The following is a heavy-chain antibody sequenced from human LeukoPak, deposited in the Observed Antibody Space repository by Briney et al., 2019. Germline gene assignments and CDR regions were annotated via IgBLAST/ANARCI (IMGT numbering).Heavy chain of an antibody. Sequence: GGSLRLSCAASGFTVSSNYMSWVRQAPGKGLEWVSVIYSGGPTFHADSVKGRFTISRDNSKNTLYLQMNSLRAEDTAVYYCAKDHYPYCSSTSCYAEFDYWGQGTLVTVSS. CDR1: GFTVSSNY. D-gene: IGHD2-2*01. CDR3: AKDHYPYCSSTSCYAEFDY. V-gene: IGHV3-53*01. CDR2: IYSGGPT. J-gene: IGHJ4*02.